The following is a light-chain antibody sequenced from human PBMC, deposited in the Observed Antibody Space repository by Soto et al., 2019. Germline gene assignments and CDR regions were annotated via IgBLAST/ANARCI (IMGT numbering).Light chain of an antibody. V-gene: IGLV6-57*04. CDR3: QSFDRNRQGV. CDR1: SGRIGSNY. CDR2: EDR. J-gene: IGLJ3*02. Sequence: NFMLTQPHSVSESPGKTVTISCTRSSGRIGSNYVQWYQQRPGSAPTTVIYEDRQRPSGVPDRFSGSIDSSSNSASLTISGLKTEDEADFYCQSFDRNRQGVFGGGTKLTVL.